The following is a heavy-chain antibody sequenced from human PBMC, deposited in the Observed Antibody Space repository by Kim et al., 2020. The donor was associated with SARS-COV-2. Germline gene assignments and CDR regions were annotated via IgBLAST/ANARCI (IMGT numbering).Heavy chain of an antibody. V-gene: IGHV1-46*01. J-gene: IGHJ6*04. D-gene: IGHD3-10*01. CDR2: FNPSESDAAT. Sequence: ASVKVSCTTSGYTFSSYFIHWVRQAPGQGLEWMGVFNPSESDAATMSAQKFQGRFTMTVDTSTSTAYIELNSLRSDDTAIYYCARAQVPRGEYFFFGMDVGGEGTPVTVSS. CDR3: ARAQVPRGEYFFFGMDV. CDR1: GYTFSSYF.